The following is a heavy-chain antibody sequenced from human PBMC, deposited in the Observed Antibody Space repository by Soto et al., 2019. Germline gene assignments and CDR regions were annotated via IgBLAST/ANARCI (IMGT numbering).Heavy chain of an antibody. Sequence: GGSLRLSCAASGFTFSSYAMSWVRQAPGKGLEWVSAISGSGGSTYYADSVKGRFTISRDNSKNTLYLQMNSLRAEDTAVYYCATDQVGATGKWFDPWGQGTLVTVSS. CDR2: ISGSGGST. CDR3: ATDQVGATGKWFDP. D-gene: IGHD1-26*01. J-gene: IGHJ5*02. V-gene: IGHV3-23*01. CDR1: GFTFSSYA.